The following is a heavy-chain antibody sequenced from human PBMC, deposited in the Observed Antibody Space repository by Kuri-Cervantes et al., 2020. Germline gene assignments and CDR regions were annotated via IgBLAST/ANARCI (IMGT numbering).Heavy chain of an antibody. CDR3: ARGASSLLLWFGEFD. CDR1: GFTFSNSD. D-gene: IGHD3-10*01. V-gene: IGHV3-19*01. CDR2: VSWNGSRT. J-gene: IGHJ4*02. Sequence: GESLKISCAASGFTFSNSDMNWVRQAPGKGLEWVSGVSWNGSRTHYADSVKDRFIISRDNSRNFLYQQMNSLRPEDMAVYYCARGASSLLLWFGEFDWGQGTLVTVSS.